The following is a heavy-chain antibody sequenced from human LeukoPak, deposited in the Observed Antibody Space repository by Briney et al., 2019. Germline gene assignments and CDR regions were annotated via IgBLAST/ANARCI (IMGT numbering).Heavy chain of an antibody. CDR2: ISYDGSNK. CDR3: ARIEGGLGFDY. Sequence: GGALRLSCAASGFSFSGYGMHWVRQAPGKGLEWVALISYDGSNKDYADSVKDRFTISRDNSKNTLYLQMDSLRVEDTAVYYCARIEGGLGFDYWGQGTLVTVSS. V-gene: IGHV3-30-3*01. CDR1: GFSFSGYG. J-gene: IGHJ4*02. D-gene: IGHD3-16*01.